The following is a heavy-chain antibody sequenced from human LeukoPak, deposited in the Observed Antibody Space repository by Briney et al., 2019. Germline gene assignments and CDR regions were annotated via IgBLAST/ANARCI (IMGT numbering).Heavy chain of an antibody. Sequence: VASVKVSCKASGYXFTGYYIHWVRQAPGQGLEWMGIINPSGGSATYAQKFQGGVTMTRDTSTSTVYMELSSLRSEDTAVYYCARDSSLSSFDYWGQGTLVTVSS. V-gene: IGHV1-46*01. J-gene: IGHJ4*02. CDR2: INPSGGSA. D-gene: IGHD6-6*01. CDR1: GYXFTGYY. CDR3: ARDSSLSSFDY.